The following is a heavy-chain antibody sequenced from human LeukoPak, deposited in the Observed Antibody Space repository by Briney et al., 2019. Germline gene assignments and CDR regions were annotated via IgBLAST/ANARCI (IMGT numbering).Heavy chain of an antibody. D-gene: IGHD6-19*01. V-gene: IGHV3-21*01. CDR2: ISSSSSYI. CDR3: ARTPVAGTRREGGDY. Sequence: GGSLRLSCAASGFSFSDYGMHRVRQAPGKGLEWVSSISSSSSYIYYADSVKGRFTISRDNAKNSLYLQMNSLRAEDTAVYYCARTPVAGTRREGGDYWGQGTLVTVSS. CDR1: GFSFSDYG. J-gene: IGHJ4*02.